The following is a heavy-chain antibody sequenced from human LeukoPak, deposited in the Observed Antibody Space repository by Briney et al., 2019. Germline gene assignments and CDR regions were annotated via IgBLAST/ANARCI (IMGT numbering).Heavy chain of an antibody. Sequence: SETLSLTCTVSGGSISGYYWSWIRQPPGKGLEWVGYIYYSGSTNYNPSLKSRVTISVDTSKNQFSLKLSSVTAADTAVYYCARHRTSGVGATSWFDPWGQGTLVTVSS. D-gene: IGHD1-26*01. V-gene: IGHV4-59*08. J-gene: IGHJ5*02. CDR1: GGSISGYY. CDR2: IYYSGST. CDR3: ARHRTSGVGATSWFDP.